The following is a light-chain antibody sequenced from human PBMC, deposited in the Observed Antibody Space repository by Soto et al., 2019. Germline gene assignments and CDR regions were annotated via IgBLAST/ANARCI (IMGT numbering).Light chain of an antibody. CDR2: GTS. CDR3: QQYGSSSWT. V-gene: IGKV3-20*01. Sequence: EIVLTQSPGTLSLSPGERATLSCRASQSVSSSYLAWYQQKPGQAPRLLIYGTSSRATAIPDRFSGSGSGTDFNLTSSRLEPEDFEVRYCQQYGSSSWTFGLGTKVEIK. CDR1: QSVSSSY. J-gene: IGKJ1*01.